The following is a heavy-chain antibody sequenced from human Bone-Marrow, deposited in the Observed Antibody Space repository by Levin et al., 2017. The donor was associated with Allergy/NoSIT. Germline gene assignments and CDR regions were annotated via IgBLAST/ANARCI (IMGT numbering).Heavy chain of an antibody. CDR3: GRDRMLRGGTYGLDV. CDR2: ISTSGYII. J-gene: IGHJ3*01. CDR1: GFNFTDHY. D-gene: IGHD3-10*01. V-gene: IGHV3-11*01. Sequence: GGSLRLSCAASGFNFTDHYMNWIRQSPGKGLEWVSSISTSGYIIYYADSVKGRFTISRDNAKNSLYLQMSSLRVEDTAVYYCGRDRMLRGGTYGLDVWGHGTMVTVSS.